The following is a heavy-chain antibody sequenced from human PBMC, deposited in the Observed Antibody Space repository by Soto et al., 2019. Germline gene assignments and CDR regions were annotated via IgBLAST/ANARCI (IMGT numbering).Heavy chain of an antibody. J-gene: IGHJ6*02. Sequence: SETLSLTCTVSGDSVRNYYCSWIRQPAGRGLEWIGRVYSSGATNYNPSLNGRVTMSVDTSRNQFSLRLSSVTAADTAIYYCTKGPNWNYYYYGVDVWGQGTAVTVSS. CDR3: TKGPNWNYYYYGVDV. D-gene: IGHD1-20*01. V-gene: IGHV4-4*07. CDR2: VYSSGAT. CDR1: GDSVRNYY.